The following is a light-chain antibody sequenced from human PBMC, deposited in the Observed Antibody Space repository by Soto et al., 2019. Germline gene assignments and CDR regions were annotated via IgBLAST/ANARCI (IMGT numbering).Light chain of an antibody. CDR2: EVS. Sequence: QSALTQPASVSGSPGQSITISCTGTSSDVGGYNYVSWYQQHPGKAPKLMIYEVSNRPSGVSNRFSGSKSGNTASLTISGLQAEDEADYYGSSYTSSSNRVFGGGTKLTVL. J-gene: IGLJ3*02. V-gene: IGLV2-14*01. CDR3: SSYTSSSNRV. CDR1: SSDVGGYNY.